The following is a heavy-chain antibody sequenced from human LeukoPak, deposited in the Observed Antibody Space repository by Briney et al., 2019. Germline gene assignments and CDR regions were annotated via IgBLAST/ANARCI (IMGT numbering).Heavy chain of an antibody. CDR2: ISSSGGST. Sequence: PGGSLRLSCAASGFNFGDYVMTWFRQAPGKGLEWVSAISSSGGSTYYADSVKGRFTVSRDNSKNTLYLQMNSLRAEDTAVYYCAKDGGLWVSAHWGDSWGRGTLVTVPS. CDR3: AKDGGLWVSAHWGDS. J-gene: IGHJ4*02. V-gene: IGHV3-23*01. D-gene: IGHD7-27*01. CDR1: GFNFGDYV.